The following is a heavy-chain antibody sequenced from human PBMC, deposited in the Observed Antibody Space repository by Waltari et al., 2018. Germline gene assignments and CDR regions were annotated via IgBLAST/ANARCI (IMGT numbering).Heavy chain of an antibody. Sequence: QVQLQQWGAGLLKPSETLSLTCAVYGGSFSGYYWSWIRQPPGKGLEGIGEINHSGSTNYIPSLKSRVTISVDTSKNQFSLKLSAVTAADTAVYYCARGRGNYYYYGMDVWGQGTTVTVSS. CDR1: GGSFSGYY. J-gene: IGHJ6*02. D-gene: IGHD3-16*01. CDR2: INHSGST. V-gene: IGHV4-34*01. CDR3: ARGRGNYYYYGMDV.